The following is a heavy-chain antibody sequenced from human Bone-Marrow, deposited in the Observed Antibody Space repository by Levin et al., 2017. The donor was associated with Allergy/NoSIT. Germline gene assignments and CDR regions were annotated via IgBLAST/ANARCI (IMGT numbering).Heavy chain of an antibody. CDR2: ISSDENNK. CDR3: ARSFYDFWSGYSINISYFDY. D-gene: IGHD3-3*01. CDR1: GFTFSSYA. V-gene: IGHV3-30-3*01. Sequence: GGSLRLSCAASGFTFSSYAMHWVRQAPGKGLEWVAVISSDENNKYYADSVKGRFTISRDNSKNTLFLQMDSLRPEDTAMYYCARSFYDFWSGYSINISYFDYWGQGTLVTVSS. J-gene: IGHJ4*02.